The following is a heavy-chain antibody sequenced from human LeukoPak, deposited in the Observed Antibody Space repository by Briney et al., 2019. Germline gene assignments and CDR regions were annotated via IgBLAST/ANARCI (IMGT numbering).Heavy chain of an antibody. D-gene: IGHD6-13*01. Sequence: ASVKVSCKASGYTFTSYYMHWVRQAPGQGLEWMGIINPSGGSTSYAQKFQGRVTMTTDTSTSTVYMELRSLRSDDTAVYYCARGLPLVSRSWYPFDPWGQGTLVTVSS. V-gene: IGHV1-46*01. CDR2: INPSGGST. CDR1: GYTFTSYY. J-gene: IGHJ5*02. CDR3: ARGLPLVSRSWYPFDP.